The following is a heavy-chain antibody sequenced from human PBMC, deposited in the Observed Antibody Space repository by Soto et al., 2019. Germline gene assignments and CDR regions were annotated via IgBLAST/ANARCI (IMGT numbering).Heavy chain of an antibody. Sequence: PRESLKISCKGSGYSFTSYWIGWVRQMPGKGLEWMGIIYPGDSDTRYSPSFQGQVTISADKSISTAYLQWSSLKASDTAMYYCASAPGDLLPLFDIWGQGTMVTVSS. J-gene: IGHJ3*02. CDR3: ASAPGDLLPLFDI. D-gene: IGHD3-10*01. CDR1: GYSFTSYW. CDR2: IYPGDSDT. V-gene: IGHV5-51*01.